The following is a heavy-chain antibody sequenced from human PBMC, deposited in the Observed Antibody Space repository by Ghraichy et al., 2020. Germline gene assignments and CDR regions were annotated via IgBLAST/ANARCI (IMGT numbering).Heavy chain of an antibody. Sequence: SETLSLTCTVSGGSISSYYWSWIRQPPGKGLEWIGYNYYSGSTNYNPSLKSRVTISVDTSKNQFSLKLSSVTAADTAVYYCARTFILYSSGWYYFDYWGQGTLVTVSS. V-gene: IGHV4-59*01. CDR1: GGSISSYY. CDR2: NYYSGST. D-gene: IGHD6-19*01. CDR3: ARTFILYSSGWYYFDY. J-gene: IGHJ4*02.